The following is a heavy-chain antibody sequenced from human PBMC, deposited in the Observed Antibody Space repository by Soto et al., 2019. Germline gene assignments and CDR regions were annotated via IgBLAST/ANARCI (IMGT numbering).Heavy chain of an antibody. D-gene: IGHD2-21*02. CDR2: IIPHSGET. Sequence: QVQLVQSGAEVKRPGASVKVSCKASGYSFTGYYMHWVRQAPGQGLEWMGWIIPHSGETNYAQKFQARVTLTRDTSISTAYMQMSGLKSDHTALYYCARETDDFTYRAHDIWGKGTMVNVSS. CDR1: GYSFTGYY. V-gene: IGHV1-2*02. J-gene: IGHJ4*02. CDR3: ARETDDFTYRAHDI.